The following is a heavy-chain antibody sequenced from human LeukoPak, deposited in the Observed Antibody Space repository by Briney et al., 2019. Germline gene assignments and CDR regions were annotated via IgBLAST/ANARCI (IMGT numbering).Heavy chain of an antibody. CDR1: GFTFNSYA. CDR3: ARTFYLASGIYYA. CDR2: ISGSGGST. V-gene: IGHV3-23*01. J-gene: IGHJ1*01. D-gene: IGHD3-10*01. Sequence: GGSLRLSCAASGFTFNSYAMTWVRQAPGKGLEWVSGISGSGGSTYYADSVKGRFTISRDNSKNTLYLQMNSLRAEDTAVYYCARTFYLASGIYYAGGQGRLVTVSS.